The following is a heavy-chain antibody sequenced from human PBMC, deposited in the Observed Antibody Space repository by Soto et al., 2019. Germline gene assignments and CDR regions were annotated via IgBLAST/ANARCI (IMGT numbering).Heavy chain of an antibody. D-gene: IGHD5-12*01. V-gene: IGHV3-23*01. J-gene: IGHJ4*02. Sequence: EVQLLESGGGLVQPGGSLRLSCAASGFTFSTYAMSWVRQAPGKGLEWVSAISGGGGVTYYADSVKGRFTISRDDSQNTLYLQMNSLRAEDTAVYYCVKRSGYTIAYFDSWGQGTLVTVSS. CDR3: VKRSGYTIAYFDS. CDR1: GFTFSTYA. CDR2: ISGGGGVT.